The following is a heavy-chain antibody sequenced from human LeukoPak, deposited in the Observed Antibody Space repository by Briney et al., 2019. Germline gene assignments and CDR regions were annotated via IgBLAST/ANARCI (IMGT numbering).Heavy chain of an antibody. CDR3: ATSFWDSSSSGGRDY. V-gene: IGHV1-24*01. CDR2: FDPEDGET. D-gene: IGHD6-6*01. CDR1: GYTLTELS. J-gene: IGHJ4*02. Sequence: GASVKVSCKVSGYTLTELSMHWVRQAPGKGLEWMGGFDPEDGETIYAQKFQGRVTMTEDTSTDTAYMELSSLRSEDTAVYYCATSFWDSSSSGGRDYWGQGTPVTVSS.